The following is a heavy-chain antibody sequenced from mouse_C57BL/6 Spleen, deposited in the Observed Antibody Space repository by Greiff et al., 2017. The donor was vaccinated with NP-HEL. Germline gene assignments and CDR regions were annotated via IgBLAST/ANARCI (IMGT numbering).Heavy chain of an antibody. V-gene: IGHV1-52*01. J-gene: IGHJ4*01. CDR2: IDPSDSET. D-gene: IGHD1-1*01. CDR3: ARRPPSYYGSSYYAMDY. Sequence: QQSCKASGYTFTSYWMHWVKQRPIQGLEWIGNIDPSDSETHYNQKFKDKATLTVDKSSSTAYMQLSSLTSEDSAVYYCARRPPSYYGSSYYAMDYWGQGTSVTVSS. CDR1: GYTFTSYW.